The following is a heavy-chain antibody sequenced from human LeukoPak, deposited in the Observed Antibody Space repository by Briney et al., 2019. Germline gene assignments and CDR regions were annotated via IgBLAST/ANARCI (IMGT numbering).Heavy chain of an antibody. CDR1: GFTFSSYA. CDR3: AKEGRDSSSWPYFDY. D-gene: IGHD6-13*01. CDR2: ISGSGGST. J-gene: IGHJ4*02. V-gene: IGHV3-23*01. Sequence: GGSLRLSCAASGFTFSSYAMSWVRQAPGKGLEWDSAISGSGGSTYYADSVKGRFTISRDNSKNTLYLQMNSLRAEDTAVYYCAKEGRDSSSWPYFDYWGQGTLVTVSS.